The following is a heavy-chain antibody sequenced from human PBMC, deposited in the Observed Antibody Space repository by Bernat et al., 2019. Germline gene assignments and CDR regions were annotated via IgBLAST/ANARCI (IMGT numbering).Heavy chain of an antibody. V-gene: IGHV3-30-3*01. Sequence: QVQLVESGGGVVQPGRSLRLSSAASGFTFSSYAMHWVRQAPGKGLEWVAVISYDGSNKYYADSVKGRFTISRDNSKNTLYLQMNSLRAEDTAVYYCARDSGFLSVDWYDAFDIWGQGTMVTVSS. D-gene: IGHD3-9*01. CDR1: GFTFSSYA. CDR3: ARDSGFLSVDWYDAFDI. J-gene: IGHJ3*02. CDR2: ISYDGSNK.